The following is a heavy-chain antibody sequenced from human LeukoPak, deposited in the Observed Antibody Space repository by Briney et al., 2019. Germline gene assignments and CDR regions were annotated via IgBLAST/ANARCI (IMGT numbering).Heavy chain of an antibody. CDR2: IYYSGST. CDR1: GGSISSYY. D-gene: IGHD3-3*01. V-gene: IGHV4-59*01. J-gene: IGHJ6*02. CDR3: ARDRTRFYDV. Sequence: SETLSLTCTVSGGSISSYYWSWIRQPPGKGLEWIGYIYYSGSTNYNPSLKSRVTMSVDTSKNQFSLKLSSVTAADTAVYYCARDRTRFYDVWGQGTTVTVSS.